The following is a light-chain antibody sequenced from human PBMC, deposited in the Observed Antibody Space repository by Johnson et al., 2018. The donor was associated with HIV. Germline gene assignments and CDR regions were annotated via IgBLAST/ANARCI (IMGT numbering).Light chain of an antibody. CDR1: SSNIGNNY. Sequence: QLVLTQPPSVSAAPGQKVTISCSGSSSNIGNNYVSWYQQLPGTAPKLLIYDNNKRPSGIPDRFSGSKSGTSATLGITGLQTGDEADYYCGTWDSSLSASYVFATGTKVTVL. CDR3: GTWDSSLSASYV. V-gene: IGLV1-51*01. J-gene: IGLJ1*01. CDR2: DNN.